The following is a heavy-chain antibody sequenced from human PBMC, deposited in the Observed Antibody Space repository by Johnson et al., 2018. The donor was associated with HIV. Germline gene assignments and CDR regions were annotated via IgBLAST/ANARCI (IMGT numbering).Heavy chain of an antibody. Sequence: MLLVESGGGLVQPGGSLRLSCAASGFTFSSYAMHWVRQAPGKGLEYVSAISSNGGSTYYANSVKGRFTISRDNSKNTLDLKMGSLRAEDMAVYYCARPRTTVTQVDAFDIWDQGTMVTVSS. J-gene: IGHJ3*02. D-gene: IGHD4-17*01. CDR2: ISSNGGST. CDR1: GFTFSSYA. CDR3: ARPRTTVTQVDAFDI. V-gene: IGHV3-64*01.